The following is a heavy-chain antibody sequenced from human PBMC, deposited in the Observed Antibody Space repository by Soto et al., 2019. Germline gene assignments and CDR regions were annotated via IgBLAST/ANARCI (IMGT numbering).Heavy chain of an antibody. V-gene: IGHV4-34*01. CDR2: INHSGST. CDR3: ARGRHYGDYVDYYYGMDV. J-gene: IGHJ6*02. D-gene: IGHD4-17*01. CDR1: GGSFSGYY. Sequence: PSETLSLTCAVYGGSFSGYYWSWIRQPPGKGLEWIGEINHSGSTNYNPSLKSRVTISVDTSKNQFSLKLSSVTAADTAVYYCARGRHYGDYVDYYYGMDVWGQGTTVTVSS.